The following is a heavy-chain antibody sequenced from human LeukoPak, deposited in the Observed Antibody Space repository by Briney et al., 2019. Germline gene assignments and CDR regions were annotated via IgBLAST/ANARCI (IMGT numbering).Heavy chain of an antibody. CDR1: GGTFSSYA. CDR2: IIPILGIA. J-gene: IGHJ3*02. D-gene: IGHD3-22*01. V-gene: IGHV1-69*04. Sequence: SVKFSCKASGGTFSSYAISWVRQAPGQGLAWMGRIIPILGIANYAQKFQGRVTITADKSTSTAYMELSSLRSEDTAVYYCARNRYYDSSGYYLDAFDIWGQGTMVTVSS. CDR3: ARNRYYDSSGYYLDAFDI.